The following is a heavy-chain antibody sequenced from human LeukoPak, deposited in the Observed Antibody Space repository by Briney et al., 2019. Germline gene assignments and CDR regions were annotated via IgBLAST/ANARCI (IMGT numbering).Heavy chain of an antibody. CDR3: ARDREQWLAYSFDY. D-gene: IGHD6-19*01. CDR1: GYTFTSYG. CDR2: ISAYNGNT. J-gene: IGHJ4*02. V-gene: IGHV1-18*01. Sequence: GASVKVACKASGYTFTSYGISWVRQSPGQCLEWMAWISAYNGNTNYAQKLQGKVTMTTDTSTSTAYIELRRLRSDDTAVYYCARDREQWLAYSFDYWGQGTLVTVSS.